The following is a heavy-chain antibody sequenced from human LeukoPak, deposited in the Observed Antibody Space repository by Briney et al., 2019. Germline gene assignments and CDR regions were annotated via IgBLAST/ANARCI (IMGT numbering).Heavy chain of an antibody. J-gene: IGHJ4*02. V-gene: IGHV1-69*04. CDR2: IIPILGMA. Sequence: WASVKVSCKASGGTFSSYAISWVRQAPGQGLEWMGRIIPILGMANYAQKFQGRVTITADKSTSTAYMELSSLRSEDTAVYYCAREEYYYGSGSYTDYWGQGTLVTVSS. CDR1: GGTFSSYA. CDR3: AREEYYYGSGSYTDY. D-gene: IGHD3-10*01.